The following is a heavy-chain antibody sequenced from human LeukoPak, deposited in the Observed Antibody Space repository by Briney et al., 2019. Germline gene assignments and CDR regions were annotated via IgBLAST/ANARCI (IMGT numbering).Heavy chain of an antibody. CDR2: IYYSGST. CDR1: GGSISSYY. V-gene: IGHV4-59*01. D-gene: IGHD4-17*01. CDR3: ARRPDAKGDYEYWFDP. J-gene: IGHJ5*02. Sequence: SETLSLTCTVSGGSISSYYWSWIRQPPGKGLEWIGYIYYSGSTNYNPSLKSRVTISVDTSKNQFSLKLSSVTAVDTAVYYCARRPDAKGDYEYWFDPWGQGTLVTVSS.